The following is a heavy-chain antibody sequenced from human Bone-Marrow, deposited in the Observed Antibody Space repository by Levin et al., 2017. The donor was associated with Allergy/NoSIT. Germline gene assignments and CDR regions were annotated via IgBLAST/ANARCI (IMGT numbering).Heavy chain of an antibody. J-gene: IGHJ4*02. V-gene: IGHV1-8*01. CDR3: ARGQNYDFWSGIYYFDY. D-gene: IGHD3-3*01. CDR2: MNPNSGNT. Sequence: ASVKVSCKASGYTFTSYDINWVRQATGQGLEWMGWMNPNSGNTGYAQKFQGRVTMTRNTSISTAYMELSSLRSEDTAVYYCARGQNYDFWSGIYYFDYWGQGTLVTVSS. CDR1: GYTFTSYD.